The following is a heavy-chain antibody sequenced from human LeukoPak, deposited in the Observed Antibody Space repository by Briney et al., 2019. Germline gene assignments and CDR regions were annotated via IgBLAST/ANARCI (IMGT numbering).Heavy chain of an antibody. CDR1: GYTFTSDG. CDR2: ISVYNGNT. J-gene: IGHJ4*02. Sequence: ASVKVSCKASGYTFTSDGISWVRQAPGQGLEWMGWISVYNGNTNYAQKLQGRVTMTTDTSTRTAYMELRSLRFDDTAVYYCARDSGYSGYVLFDYWGQGTLVTVSS. V-gene: IGHV1-18*01. CDR3: ARDSGYSGYVLFDY. D-gene: IGHD5-12*01.